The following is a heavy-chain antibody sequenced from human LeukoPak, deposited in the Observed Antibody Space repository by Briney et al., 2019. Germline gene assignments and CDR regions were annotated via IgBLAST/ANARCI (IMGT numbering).Heavy chain of an antibody. Sequence: GDSVKVSCKTSGYIFTGHYIHWVRQAPGQGLEWMGWINPNSGGTNYAQKFQGRVTVTRDTSISTAYMELSRLKSDDTAVYYCARVEGITGTTGYFDFWGQGTLVTVSS. CDR3: ARVEGITGTTGYFDF. CDR2: INPNSGGT. J-gene: IGHJ4*02. CDR1: GYIFTGHY. D-gene: IGHD1-20*01. V-gene: IGHV1-2*02.